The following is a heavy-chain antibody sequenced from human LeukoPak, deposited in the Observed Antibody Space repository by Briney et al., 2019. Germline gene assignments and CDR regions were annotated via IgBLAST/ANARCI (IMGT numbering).Heavy chain of an antibody. CDR3: ARQTSEYSSDWYLVGGWFDP. V-gene: IGHV4-39*01. Sequence: SETLSLTCTVSGGSISSSSYYWGWIRQPPGKGPEWIGTIYYTGSTYYNPSLKSRVTISVDTSMNQFSVKLNSVTAADTAVYFCARQTSEYSSDWYLVGGWFDPWGQGTLVTVSS. D-gene: IGHD6-19*01. J-gene: IGHJ5*02. CDR2: IYYTGST. CDR1: GGSISSSSYY.